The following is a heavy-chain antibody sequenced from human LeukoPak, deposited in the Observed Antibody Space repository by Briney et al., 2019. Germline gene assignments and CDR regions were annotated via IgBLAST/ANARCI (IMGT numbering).Heavy chain of an antibody. Sequence: PGRSLRLSCAASGLDFRTYGMHWVRQAPGKGLEWVAVISYGGSSKYYADSVKGRFTISRDSPENTLYLQMNSLRAEDTAVYHCATEEYYYGMAVWGQGTTVTVSS. J-gene: IGHJ6*02. CDR2: ISYGGSSK. CDR3: ATEEYYYGMAV. V-gene: IGHV3-30*03. CDR1: GLDFRTYG.